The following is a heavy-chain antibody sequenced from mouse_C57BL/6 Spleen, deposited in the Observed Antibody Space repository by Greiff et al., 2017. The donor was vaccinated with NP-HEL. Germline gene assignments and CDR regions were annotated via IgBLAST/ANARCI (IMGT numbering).Heavy chain of an antibody. CDR3: ARGYDYDGAFAY. CDR2: ISDGGSYT. D-gene: IGHD2-4*01. J-gene: IGHJ3*01. V-gene: IGHV5-4*01. CDR1: GFTFSSYA. Sequence: EVHLVESGGGLVKPGGSLKLSCAASGFTFSSYAMSWVRQTPEKRLEWVATISDGGSYTYYPDNVKGRFTISRDNAKNNLYLQMSHLKSEDTAMYYCARGYDYDGAFAYWGQGTLVTVSA.